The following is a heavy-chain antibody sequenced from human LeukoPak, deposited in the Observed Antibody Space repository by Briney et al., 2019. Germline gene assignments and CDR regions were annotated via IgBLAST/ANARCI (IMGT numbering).Heavy chain of an antibody. V-gene: IGHV3-30-3*01. J-gene: IGHJ4*02. CDR2: ISYDGSNK. CDR3: ARASYDSSGYYPS. CDR1: GFTSSSYA. Sequence: GRSLRLSCAASGFTSSSYAMHWVRQAPGKGLEWVAVISYDGSNKYYADSVKGRFTISRDNSKNTLYLQMNSLRAEDTAVYYCARASYDSSGYYPSWGQGTLVTVSS. D-gene: IGHD3-22*01.